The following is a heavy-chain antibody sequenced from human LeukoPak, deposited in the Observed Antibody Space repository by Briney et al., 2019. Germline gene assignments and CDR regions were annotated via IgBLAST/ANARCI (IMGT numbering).Heavy chain of an antibody. V-gene: IGHV3-72*01. D-gene: IGHD2-8*01. Sequence: GGSLRLSCAASGFTFSDHYMDWVRQAPGKGLEWVGRTRKKANSYSTDYAASVKGRFTSSRDDSENSLYLQMNSLKTEDKDGYYCSRTNPYDAFHIWGQGTVVTVSS. CDR2: TRKKANSYST. CDR1: GFTFSDHY. J-gene: IGHJ3*02. CDR3: SRTNPYDAFHI.